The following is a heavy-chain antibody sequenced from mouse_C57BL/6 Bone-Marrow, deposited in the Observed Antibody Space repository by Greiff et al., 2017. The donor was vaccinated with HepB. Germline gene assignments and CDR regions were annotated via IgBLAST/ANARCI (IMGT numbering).Heavy chain of an antibody. CDR3: ARRDYYGSSPWFAY. J-gene: IGHJ3*01. D-gene: IGHD1-1*01. Sequence: VQVVESGAELARPGASVKLSCKASGYTFTSYGISWVKQRTGQGLEWIGEIYPRSGNTYYNEKFKGKATLTADKSSSTAYMELRSLTSEDSAVYFCARRDYYGSSPWFAYWGQGTLVTVSA. CDR1: GYTFTSYG. V-gene: IGHV1-81*01. CDR2: IYPRSGNT.